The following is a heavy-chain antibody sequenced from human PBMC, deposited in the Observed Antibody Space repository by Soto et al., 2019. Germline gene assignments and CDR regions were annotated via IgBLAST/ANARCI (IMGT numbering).Heavy chain of an antibody. CDR2: IKSKTDGGTT. V-gene: IGHV3-15*07. Sequence: EVQLVESGGGLVKPGGSLRLSCAASGFTFSNAWMNWVRQAPGKGLEWVGRIKSKTDGGTTDYAAPVKGRFTISRDDSKNTLYLQMNSLKTEDTAVYYCTSPRDYDFWSGYLYNYYYYGMDVWGQGTTVTVSS. CDR3: TSPRDYDFWSGYLYNYYYYGMDV. D-gene: IGHD3-3*01. J-gene: IGHJ6*02. CDR1: GFTFSNAW.